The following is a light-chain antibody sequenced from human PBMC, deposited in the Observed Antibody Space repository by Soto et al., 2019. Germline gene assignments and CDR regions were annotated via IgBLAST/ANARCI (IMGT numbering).Light chain of an antibody. CDR2: GAY. CDR3: KQHDNSPLT. J-gene: IGKJ4*01. CDR1: QNIGNK. V-gene: IGKV3-15*01. Sequence: IVMTQSPGTLSVSPGERATLSCRASQNIGNKVGWYQQKPGQAPRLLIYGAYTRATGIPVRFSGSGSGTEFTLTITSLQSEDFAVYYCKQHDNSPLTFGGGTKVDIK.